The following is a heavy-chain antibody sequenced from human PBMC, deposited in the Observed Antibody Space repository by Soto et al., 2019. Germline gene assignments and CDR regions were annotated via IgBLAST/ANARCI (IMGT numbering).Heavy chain of an antibody. V-gene: IGHV1-69*01. CDR3: ARVLYYGSGSYSPYGMDV. CDR2: VSPPFRTS. J-gene: IGHJ6*02. CDR1: GVSFNNNG. D-gene: IGHD3-10*01. Sequence: QVQLVQSGAEVKKPGSSVKVSCKTSGVSFNNNGIGWVRQAPGHGLEWMGGVSPPFRTSNYARKFQCRISIPADASTDTVNMELSSLTSEDTAQYYCARVLYYGSGSYSPYGMDVWGQGTTVTVSS.